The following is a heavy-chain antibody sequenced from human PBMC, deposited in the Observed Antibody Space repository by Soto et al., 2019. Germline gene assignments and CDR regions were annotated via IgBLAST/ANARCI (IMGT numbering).Heavy chain of an antibody. J-gene: IGHJ4*02. Sequence: GGSLRLSCAASGFTFSSYGMHWVRQAPGKGLEWVAVIWYDGSNKDYADSVKGRFTISRDNSKNTRYLQMNSLRAEDTAVYYCARDHYYYGSGSNYYFDYWGQGTLVTVSS. V-gene: IGHV3-33*01. D-gene: IGHD3-10*01. CDR1: GFTFSSYG. CDR3: ARDHYYYGSGSNYYFDY. CDR2: IWYDGSNK.